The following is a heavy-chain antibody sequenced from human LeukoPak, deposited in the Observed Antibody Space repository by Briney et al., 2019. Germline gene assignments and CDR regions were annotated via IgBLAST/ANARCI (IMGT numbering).Heavy chain of an antibody. CDR1: VFTFSSYA. J-gene: IGHJ4*02. CDR2: ISGSGSST. D-gene: IGHD6-19*01. V-gene: IGHV3-23*01. Sequence: GVSLILCCAAAVFTFSSYAMSCGRQAPGKVLEWVSAISGSGSSTSYAASVMGGFTISRNNSKKKLYLQMNSRRTTETAAYYCAKGPLGSSGWYEDYWGQGTLVTVSS. CDR3: AKGPLGSSGWYEDY.